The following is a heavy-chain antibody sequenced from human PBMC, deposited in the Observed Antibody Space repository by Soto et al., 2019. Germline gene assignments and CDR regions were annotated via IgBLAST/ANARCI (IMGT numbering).Heavy chain of an antibody. Sequence: GGSLRLSCAASGFTFSSYGMHWVRQAPGKGLEWVAVISYDGSNKYYADSVKGRFTISRDNSKNTLYLQMNSLRAEDTAVYYCAGAPNWAYVDCWGLGTLVTVSS. D-gene: IGHD7-27*01. CDR1: GFTFSSYG. CDR2: ISYDGSNK. J-gene: IGHJ4*02. V-gene: IGHV3-30*03. CDR3: AGAPNWAYVDC.